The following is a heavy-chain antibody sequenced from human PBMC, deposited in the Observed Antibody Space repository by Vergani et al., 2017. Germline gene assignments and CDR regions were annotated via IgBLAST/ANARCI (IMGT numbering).Heavy chain of an antibody. D-gene: IGHD1-1*01. V-gene: IGHV3-11*04. Sequence: QVQLVESGGGVAQPGGSLRLSCAASGFSFSDHYMTWIRQAPGKGLEWVSYISNSGNTIEYADSVKGRFTISRDNSKNTLYLEMNALRAEDTAVYYCARDFLTRVTTLDYYYMGVWGKGTTVTVSS. CDR2: ISNSGNTI. J-gene: IGHJ6*03. CDR3: ARDFLTRVTTLDYYYMGV. CDR1: GFSFSDHY.